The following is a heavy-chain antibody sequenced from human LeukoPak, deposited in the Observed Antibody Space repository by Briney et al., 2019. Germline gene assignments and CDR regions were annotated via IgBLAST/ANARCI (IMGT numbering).Heavy chain of an antibody. J-gene: IGHJ4*02. V-gene: IGHV3-13*01. D-gene: IGHD2-21*02. CDR2: IGISDDT. Sequence: GGSLRLSCAASGFTLRSYDMHWVRQVTGKGLEWVSAIGISDDTYYQGSVKGRFTISRENAKNSLYLQMNSLTAGDTAVYYCARGGIQVTGIDEIDYWGQGTLVTVSS. CDR3: ARGGIQVTGIDEIDY. CDR1: GFTLRSYD.